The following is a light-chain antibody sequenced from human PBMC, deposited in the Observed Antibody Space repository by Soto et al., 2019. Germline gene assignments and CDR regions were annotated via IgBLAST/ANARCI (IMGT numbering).Light chain of an antibody. V-gene: IGKV3-11*01. CDR3: HQRSNWPRT. CDR1: QTVSRMY. Sequence: EVVLTQSPVTLSLSPGERATLSCRASQTVSRMYLSWFQQKPGQAPRLLISNASDRATGIPARFSGSGSGTDFTLTISSLEADDFAVYYCHQRSNWPRTFGGGTKVDNK. CDR2: NAS. J-gene: IGKJ4*01.